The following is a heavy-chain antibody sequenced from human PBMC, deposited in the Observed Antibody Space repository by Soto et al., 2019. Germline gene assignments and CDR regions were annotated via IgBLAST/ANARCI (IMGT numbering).Heavy chain of an antibody. CDR2: IYYSGVT. D-gene: IGHD3-22*01. V-gene: IGHV4-59*01. CDR1: GGSFSSYY. J-gene: IGHJ5*02. CDR3: ARDLLGYYYDSSGFYNSFDP. Sequence: KASETLSLTCTVSGGSFSSYYWSWIRQPPGKGLEWIGFIYYSGVTNYNPSLKSRVTILADTSKNQFSLKLKSVTAADTAVYYCARDLLGYYYDSSGFYNSFDPWGQGTLVTVSS.